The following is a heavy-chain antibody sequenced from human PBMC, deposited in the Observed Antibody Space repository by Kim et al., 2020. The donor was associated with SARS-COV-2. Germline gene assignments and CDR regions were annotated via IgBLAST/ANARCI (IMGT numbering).Heavy chain of an antibody. CDR2: ST. D-gene: IGHD4-17*01. CDR3: ARNLRAAFDI. Sequence: STYYPDSVKGRVTISRDNSKNTLYLQMNSLRAEDTAVYYCARNLRAAFDIWGQGTMVTVSS. V-gene: IGHV3-53*01. J-gene: IGHJ3*02.